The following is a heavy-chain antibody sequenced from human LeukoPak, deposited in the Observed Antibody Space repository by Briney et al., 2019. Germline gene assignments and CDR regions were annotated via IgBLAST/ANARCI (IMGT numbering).Heavy chain of an antibody. J-gene: IGHJ4*02. CDR2: INHSGST. Sequence: SQTLSLTCAVSGGSISSGGYSWSWLRQPPGKGLEWIGEINHSGSTNYNPSLKSRVTISVDTSKNQFSLKLSSVTAADTAVYYCARGRRSGSYPYDYWGQGTLVTVSS. D-gene: IGHD1-26*01. V-gene: IGHV4-30-2*01. CDR1: GGSISSGGYS. CDR3: ARGRRSGSYPYDY.